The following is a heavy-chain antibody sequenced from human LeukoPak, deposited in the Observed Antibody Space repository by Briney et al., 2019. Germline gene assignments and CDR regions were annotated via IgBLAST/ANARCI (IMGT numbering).Heavy chain of an antibody. V-gene: IGHV1-18*01. J-gene: IGHJ4*02. Sequence: ASVNVSFKPSGYSFTRNGISWLGQAPGQGREWMAWISANSGNTNYAQNFQDRVTLTTDTSTSNAYMELRSLRSDDTAVYYCARDVNYAFDYWGQGTLVTVSS. D-gene: IGHD3-16*01. CDR2: ISANSGNT. CDR1: GYSFTRNG. CDR3: ARDVNYAFDY.